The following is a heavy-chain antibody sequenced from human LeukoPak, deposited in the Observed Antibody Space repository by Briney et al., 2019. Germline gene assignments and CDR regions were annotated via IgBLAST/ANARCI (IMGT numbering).Heavy chain of an antibody. D-gene: IGHD3-22*01. CDR2: ISSSGGTT. V-gene: IGHV3-21*01. Sequence: NPGGSLRLSCAASGFTFSTYAVNWVRQAPGKGLEWVSAISSSGGTTYYADSVKGRFSISRDNAKNSLYLQMNSLRAEDTAVYYCARVTYQNYYDSSGSCGYWGQGTLVTVSS. J-gene: IGHJ4*02. CDR3: ARVTYQNYYDSSGSCGY. CDR1: GFTFSTYA.